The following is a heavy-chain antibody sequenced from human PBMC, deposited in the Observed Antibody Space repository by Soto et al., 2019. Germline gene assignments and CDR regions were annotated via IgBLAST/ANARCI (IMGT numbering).Heavy chain of an antibody. Sequence: ASVKVSCKASGGTFSSYAISWVRQAPGQGLEWMGGIIPIFGTANYAQKFQGRVTITADESTSTAYMELSSLRSEDTAVYYCARDTYGDYPDYYYGMDVWGQGTTVTVSS. CDR1: GGTFSSYA. V-gene: IGHV1-69*13. CDR3: ARDTYGDYPDYYYGMDV. CDR2: IIPIFGTA. J-gene: IGHJ6*02. D-gene: IGHD4-17*01.